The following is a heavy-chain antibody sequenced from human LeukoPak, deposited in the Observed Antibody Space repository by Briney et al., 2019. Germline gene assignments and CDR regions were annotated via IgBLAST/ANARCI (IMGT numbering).Heavy chain of an antibody. D-gene: IGHD3-22*01. Sequence: ASVKVSCKASGYTFTGYYMHWVRQAPGQGLEWMGRINPNSGGTNYAQKFQGRVTMTRDTSISTAYMELSRLRSEDTAVYYCARVYSDSSAYYYESFAFDIWGQGTMVTVSS. J-gene: IGHJ3*02. CDR3: ARVYSDSSAYYYESFAFDI. V-gene: IGHV1-2*06. CDR2: INPNSGGT. CDR1: GYTFTGYY.